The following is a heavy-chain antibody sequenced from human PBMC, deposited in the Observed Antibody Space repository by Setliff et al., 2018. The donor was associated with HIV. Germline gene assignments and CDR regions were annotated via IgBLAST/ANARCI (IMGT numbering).Heavy chain of an antibody. J-gene: IGHJ5*02. CDR3: AREYSGSGINFNPLT. D-gene: IGHD3-10*01. CDR1: GVSISSRNW. Sequence: SETLSLTCAVSGVSISSRNWWSWVRQPPGKGLEWIGEINYSGNTNYNPSLKTRVTISVDKSKNQFFLTLKSVTAADTAVYFCAREYSGSGINFNPLTWGQGTLVTVSS. CDR2: INYSGNT. V-gene: IGHV4-4*02.